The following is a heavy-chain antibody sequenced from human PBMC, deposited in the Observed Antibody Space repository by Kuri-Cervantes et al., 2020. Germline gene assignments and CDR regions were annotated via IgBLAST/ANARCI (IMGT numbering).Heavy chain of an antibody. J-gene: IGHJ5*02. CDR1: GGSISSSSYY. V-gene: IGHV4-39*07. Sequence: GSLRLSCTVSGGSISSSSYYWGWIRQPPGKGLEWIGSIYYSGSTYYNPSLKSRVAISLDTSKNQFSLKLTSVTTTDTAVYYCARERPAYPFDPWGQGILVTVSS. CDR2: IYYSGST. CDR3: ARERPAYPFDP. D-gene: IGHD3-16*01.